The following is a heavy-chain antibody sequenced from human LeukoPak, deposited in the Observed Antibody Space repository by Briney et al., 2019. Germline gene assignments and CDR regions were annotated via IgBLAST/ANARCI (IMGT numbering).Heavy chain of an antibody. Sequence: GGSLRLSCAASGFTSSDYYMSWIRQAPGKGLEWVSILYHGGSTYYADSVKGRFSISRDTSKNTLYLQMNSLRVEDTAVYYCATRRFGELTYWGQGTLVTVSS. J-gene: IGHJ4*02. CDR3: ATRRFGELTY. V-gene: IGHV3-66*01. D-gene: IGHD3-10*01. CDR2: LYHGGST. CDR1: GFTSSDYY.